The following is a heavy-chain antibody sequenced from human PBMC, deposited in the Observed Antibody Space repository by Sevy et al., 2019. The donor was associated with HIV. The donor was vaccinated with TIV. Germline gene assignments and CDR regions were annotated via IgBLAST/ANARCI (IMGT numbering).Heavy chain of an antibody. J-gene: IGHJ4*02. D-gene: IGHD6-13*01. CDR1: GFTFGDYC. CDR3: TRWKAAQSIFDY. Sequence: GGSLRLSCTASGFTFGDYCMSWVRQAPGKGLEWVAFIKSDVYGGTVDHAASVRGRFVISRENSKTIAYLQMNDLKTEDTGVYYCTRWKAAQSIFDYWGQGALVTVSS. V-gene: IGHV3-49*04. CDR2: IKSDVYGGTV.